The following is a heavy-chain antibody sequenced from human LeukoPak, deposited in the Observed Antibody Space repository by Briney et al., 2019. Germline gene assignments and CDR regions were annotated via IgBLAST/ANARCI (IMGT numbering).Heavy chain of an antibody. J-gene: IGHJ4*02. V-gene: IGHV1-2*02. CDR2: IYPNNGAT. Sequence: DSVKVSCTASGYTFTGTGWYLYWLRQAPGQGLECMGWIYPNNGATAYAQKFQGRVAMTRDTSISTAYMELRGLRPDDTAVYYCARDGPAQMVEFDYWGQGTLVTVSS. CDR3: ARDGPAQMVEFDY. D-gene: IGHD3-10*01. CDR1: GYTFTGTGWY.